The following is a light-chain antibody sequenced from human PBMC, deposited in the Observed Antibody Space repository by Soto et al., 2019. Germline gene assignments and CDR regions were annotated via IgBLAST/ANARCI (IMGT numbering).Light chain of an antibody. CDR2: AAS. CDR3: QQSYSTPRT. J-gene: IGKJ1*01. Sequence: DIQMTQSPSSLSSSVGDTVTISCRASQNIGGYLNWYQHKPGKAPNLLIYAASSLQSGVPSRFSGSGSGTDFTLTITSLQPEDFATYYCQQSYSTPRTFGQGTKVEIK. CDR1: QNIGGY. V-gene: IGKV1-39*01.